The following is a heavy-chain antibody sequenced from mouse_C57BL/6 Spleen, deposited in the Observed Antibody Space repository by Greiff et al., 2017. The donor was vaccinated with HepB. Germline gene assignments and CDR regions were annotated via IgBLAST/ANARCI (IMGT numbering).Heavy chain of an antibody. CDR2: ISYDGSN. J-gene: IGHJ2*01. CDR1: GYSITSGYY. V-gene: IGHV3-6*01. D-gene: IGHD2-2*01. CDR3: ARGGLSPYYFDY. Sequence: EVKLMESGPGLVKPSQSLSLTCSVTGYSITSGYYWNWIRQFPGNKLEWMGYISYDGSNNYNPSLKNRISITRDTSKNQFFLKLNSVTTEDTATYYCARGGLSPYYFDYWGQGTTLTVSS.